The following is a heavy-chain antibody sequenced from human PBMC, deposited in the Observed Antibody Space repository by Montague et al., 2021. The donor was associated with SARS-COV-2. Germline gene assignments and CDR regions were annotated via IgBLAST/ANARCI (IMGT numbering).Heavy chain of an antibody. CDR3: ARDPFIVEVPAAIDY. D-gene: IGHD2-2*01. V-gene: IGHV3-30-3*01. CDR2: ISYDGRNQ. CDR1: GFTFSDNA. J-gene: IGHJ4*02. Sequence: SLRLSCAASGFTFSDNAMHWVRQAPGKGLEWVATISYDGRNQHYAGSVKGRFTISRDNSKNTVYLQMDSLRTEDTALYYCARDPFIVEVPAAIDYWGQGTLVTVFS.